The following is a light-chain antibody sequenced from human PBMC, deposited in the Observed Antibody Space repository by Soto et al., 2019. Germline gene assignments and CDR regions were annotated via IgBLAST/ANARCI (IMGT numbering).Light chain of an antibody. CDR3: QKYNGAPWT. J-gene: IGKJ1*01. CDR2: AAS. CDR1: QCISNY. V-gene: IGKV1-27*01. Sequence: DIPMTQSPSSLSASVGDRVTITCRASQCISNYLAWYQQKPGKVPKLLIYAASTLQSGVPSRFSGSGSGTDFTLTISSLQPEDVATYYCQKYNGAPWTFGQGTKVEIE.